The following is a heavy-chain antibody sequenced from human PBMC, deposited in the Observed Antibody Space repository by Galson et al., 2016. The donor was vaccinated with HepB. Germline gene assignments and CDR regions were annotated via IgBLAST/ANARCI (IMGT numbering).Heavy chain of an antibody. CDR2: ISYDGSNK. D-gene: IGHD5-12*01. V-gene: IGHV3-30*04. CDR1: GFTFSSYS. CDR3: ARENSGYDWSYKYYGMDV. J-gene: IGHJ6*02. Sequence: SLRLSCAASGFTFSSYSMHWVRQAPGKGLEWVAVISYDGSNKYYADSVKDRFIVSRDNSKNTLYLRLNSPRDEDSAVYYGARENSGYDWSYKYYGMDVWGQGTTV.